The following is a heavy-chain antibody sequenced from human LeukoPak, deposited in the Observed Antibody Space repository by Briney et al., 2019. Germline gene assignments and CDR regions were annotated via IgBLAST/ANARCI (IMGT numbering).Heavy chain of an antibody. V-gene: IGHV3-23*01. CDR1: GFTFNSYA. CDR3: ARVWYSGSYPVDY. Sequence: PGGSLRLSCAASGFTFNSYAMNWVRQAPGKGLEWVSTISGSGGSTYYADSVKGRFTISRDNAKNSLYLQMNSLRAEDTAVYYCARVWYSGSYPVDYWGQGTLVTVSS. D-gene: IGHD1-26*01. J-gene: IGHJ4*02. CDR2: ISGSGGST.